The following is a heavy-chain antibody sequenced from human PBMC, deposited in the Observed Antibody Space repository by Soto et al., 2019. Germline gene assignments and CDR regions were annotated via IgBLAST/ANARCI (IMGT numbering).Heavy chain of an antibody. CDR1: GFAFNTYW. J-gene: IGHJ6*04. V-gene: IGHV3-74*01. CDR2: INGDGSST. D-gene: IGHD2-15*01. Sequence: GGSLRLSCAASGFAFNTYWMHWVRQAPGKGLVWVSRINGDGSSTNYADSVKGRFTISRDNAKNSLYLQMNSLRAEDTAVYYCARDRGYDAHDYYYNAMDVWGKGTIVTVSS. CDR3: ARDRGYDAHDYYYNAMDV.